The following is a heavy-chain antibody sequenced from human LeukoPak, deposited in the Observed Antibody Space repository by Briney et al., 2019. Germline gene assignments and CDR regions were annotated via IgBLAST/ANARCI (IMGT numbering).Heavy chain of an antibody. D-gene: IGHD5-24*01. CDR3: ARDRGDGYNFWWYFDH. Sequence: SVKVSCKASGGTFSSYAISWVRQAPGQGLEWMGRVIPVLPIADYAQKFQGRVTLTADKSTSTAYMELSNLRSEDTAVYFCARDRGDGYNFWWYFDHWGQGTLVTVSS. CDR1: GGTFSSYA. V-gene: IGHV1-69*04. CDR2: VIPVLPIA. J-gene: IGHJ4*02.